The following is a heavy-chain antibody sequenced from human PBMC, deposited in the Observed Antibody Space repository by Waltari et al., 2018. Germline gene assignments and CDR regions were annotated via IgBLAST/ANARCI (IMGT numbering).Heavy chain of an antibody. CDR2: ISSSSSYI. V-gene: IGHV3-21*02. D-gene: IGHD1-26*01. CDR1: GFTFSIFR. J-gene: IGHJ5*02. CDR3: ARDRMVGAIRPRNWFDP. Sequence: EVQLVESGGGLVKPGGSLRLSCAASGFTFSIFRMNWVRQAPGTGLEWVSFISSSSSYIYYADSVKGRFTISRDNAKKSLYLQMNSLRVEDTAVYYCARDRMVGAIRPRNWFDPWGQGTLVTVSS.